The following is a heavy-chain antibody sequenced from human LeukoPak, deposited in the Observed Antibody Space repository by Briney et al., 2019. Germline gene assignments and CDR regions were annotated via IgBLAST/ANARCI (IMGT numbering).Heavy chain of an antibody. CDR2: ISGSGGGA. Sequence: GGSLRLSCAASGFTFSSYVMSWVRQAPGKGPQWVSAISGSGGGAYYADSVKGRFTVSRDNSKNTLSLQMNSLRAEDTAKYYCATERPVYWGQGTLVTVSS. CDR3: ATERPVY. V-gene: IGHV3-23*01. D-gene: IGHD2-2*01. J-gene: IGHJ4*02. CDR1: GFTFSSYV.